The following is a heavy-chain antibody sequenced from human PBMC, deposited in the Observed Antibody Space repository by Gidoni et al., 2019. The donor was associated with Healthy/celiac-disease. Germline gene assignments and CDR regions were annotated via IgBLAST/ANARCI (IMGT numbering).Heavy chain of an antibody. CDR2: ISYDGSNK. D-gene: IGHD3-22*01. Sequence: QVQLVESGGGVVQPGRSLRFSCSASGFTFSSYGMHWVRQAPGKGLEWVAVISYDGSNKYYADSVKGRFTISRDNSKNTLYLQMNSLRAEDTAVYYCAKDSSGYALYGMDVWGQGTTVTVSS. V-gene: IGHV3-30*18. CDR3: AKDSSGYALYGMDV. CDR1: GFTFSSYG. J-gene: IGHJ6*02.